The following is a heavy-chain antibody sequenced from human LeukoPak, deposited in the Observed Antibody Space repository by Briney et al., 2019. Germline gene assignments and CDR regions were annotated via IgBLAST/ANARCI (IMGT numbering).Heavy chain of an antibody. J-gene: IGHJ4*02. Sequence: ASVKVSCKASGGTFSSYAISWVRQAPGQGLEWMGRIIPILAIANYAQKFQGRVTITADKSTSAAYMELSSLRSEDTAVYYCARVSVPYDILTGSHYFDYWGQGTLVTVSS. CDR2: IIPILAIA. D-gene: IGHD3-9*01. CDR1: GGTFSSYA. CDR3: ARVSVPYDILTGSHYFDY. V-gene: IGHV1-69*04.